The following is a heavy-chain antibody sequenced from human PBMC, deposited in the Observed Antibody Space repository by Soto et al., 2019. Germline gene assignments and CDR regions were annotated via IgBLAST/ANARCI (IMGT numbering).Heavy chain of an antibody. Sequence: PGGSLRLSCAASGFTFSGYWMHWVRQAPGKGLVWVSRIYTDGSITTYADSVKGRFTMSRDNARNTLYLQMSSLRAEDTAVYYCARLSSYSSSSWWFDPWGQGTLVTVSS. CDR3: ARLSSYSSSSWWFDP. J-gene: IGHJ5*02. CDR2: IYTDGSIT. CDR1: GFTFSGYW. D-gene: IGHD6-6*01. V-gene: IGHV3-74*03.